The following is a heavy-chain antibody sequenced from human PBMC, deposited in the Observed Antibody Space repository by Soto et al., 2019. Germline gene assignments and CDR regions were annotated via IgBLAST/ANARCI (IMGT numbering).Heavy chain of an antibody. J-gene: IGHJ6*02. CDR1: GFTFSSYE. Sequence: QLVESGGGSVQPGRSLRLSCAPSGFTFSSYEMNWVRQAPGKGLEWVSYISVSGTMRFYADAVKGRFTISRDNTKKILYLQMNSLRAEDTALYYCATAVLTGTVWGQGTTVTVSS. D-gene: IGHD3-9*01. CDR3: ATAVLTGTV. V-gene: IGHV3-48*03. CDR2: ISVSGTMR.